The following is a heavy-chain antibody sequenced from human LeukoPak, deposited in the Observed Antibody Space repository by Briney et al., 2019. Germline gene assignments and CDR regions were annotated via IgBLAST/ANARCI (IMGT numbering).Heavy chain of an antibody. J-gene: IGHJ4*02. V-gene: IGHV1-46*01. D-gene: IGHD1-1*01. CDR3: ARDQPRNWPFDY. CDR2: INPSGGST. CDR1: GYTFTSYY. Sequence: ASVTVSCKASGYTFTSYYMHWVRQAPGQGLEWMGIINPSGGSTSYAQKFQGRVTMTRDTSTSTVYMKLSSLRSEDTAVYYCARDQPRNWPFDYWGQGTLVTVSS.